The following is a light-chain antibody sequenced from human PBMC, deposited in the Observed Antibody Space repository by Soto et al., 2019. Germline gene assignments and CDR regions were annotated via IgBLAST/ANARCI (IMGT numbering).Light chain of an antibody. J-gene: IGLJ3*02. V-gene: IGLV7-43*01. CDR3: LVFYDNTWV. CDR2: SIS. CDR1: TGAVTSGYY. Sequence: QAVVTQEPSLTVSPGGTVTLTCASSTGAVTSGYYPNWFQQKPGQAPRALIYSISNKHSWTPARFSGSLLGGKAALTLSGVRPEDEAEYYCLVFYDNTWVFVGGTKLTVL.